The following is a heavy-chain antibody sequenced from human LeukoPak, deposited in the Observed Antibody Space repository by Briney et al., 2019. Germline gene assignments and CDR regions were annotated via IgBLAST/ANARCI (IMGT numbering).Heavy chain of an antibody. CDR3: AGQRRTYSSGPTGFDY. CDR2: INHSGST. J-gene: IGHJ4*02. D-gene: IGHD6-19*01. V-gene: IGHV4-34*01. CDR1: GGSFSGYY. Sequence: SETLSLTCAVYGGSFSGYYWSWIRQPPGKGLEWIGEINHSGSTYYNPSPKSRVTISVDRPKNQFSLKLSSVTAADTAVYYCAGQRRTYSSGPTGFDYWGQGTLVTVSS.